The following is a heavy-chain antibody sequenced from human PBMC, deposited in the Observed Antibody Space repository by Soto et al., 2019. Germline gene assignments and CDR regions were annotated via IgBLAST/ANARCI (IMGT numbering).Heavy chain of an antibody. CDR2: INAGNGNT. V-gene: IGHV1-3*01. J-gene: IGHJ4*02. Sequence: PVKAAERAAVDACTSYGTHWVRQAPGQRLEWMGWINAGNGNTKYSQKFQGRVTITRDTSASTAYMELSSLRSEDTAVYYCARSTYYYGSGSRGASFYFDYWGQGTLVTVSS. CDR3: ARSTYYYGSGSRGASFYFDY. CDR1: VDACTSYG. D-gene: IGHD3-10*01.